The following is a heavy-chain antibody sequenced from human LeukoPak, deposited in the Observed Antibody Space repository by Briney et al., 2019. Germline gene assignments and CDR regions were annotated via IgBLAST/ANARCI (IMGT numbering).Heavy chain of an antibody. V-gene: IGHV4-39*07. Sequence: SETLFLTCTVSGGSINSSNYNWGWIRQPPRRGPEWLASVYYSGLTYYNSSLKSRVTISVDRSKNQFSLKLSSVTAADTAVYYCASTDSSLDYYYYGMDVWGQGTTVTVSS. J-gene: IGHJ6*02. CDR1: GGSINSSNYN. CDR2: VYYSGLT. D-gene: IGHD6-13*01. CDR3: ASTDSSLDYYYYGMDV.